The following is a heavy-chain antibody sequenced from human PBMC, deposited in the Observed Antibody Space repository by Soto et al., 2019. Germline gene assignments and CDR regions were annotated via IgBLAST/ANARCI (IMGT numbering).Heavy chain of an antibody. V-gene: IGHV5-51*01. D-gene: IGHD6-19*01. Sequence: GESLKISCKGSGYSFTSYWIGWVRQMPGKGLEWMGIIYPGDSDTRYSPSFQGQVPISADKSISTAYLQWSSLKASDTAMYYCARTGYSSGWYLLQGDYWGQGTLVTVSS. CDR1: GYSFTSYW. CDR3: ARTGYSSGWYLLQGDY. J-gene: IGHJ4*02. CDR2: IYPGDSDT.